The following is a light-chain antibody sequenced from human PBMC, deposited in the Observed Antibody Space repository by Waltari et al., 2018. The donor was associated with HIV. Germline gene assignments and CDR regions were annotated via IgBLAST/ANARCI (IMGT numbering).Light chain of an antibody. CDR3: SSYGGNSNVI. CDR2: EVL. CDR1: SIDIGDYDY. V-gene: IGLV2-8*01. J-gene: IGLJ2*01. Sequence: QSALTQPPSASGSPGQSVTISCTGTSIDIGDYDYVSWYQHQPGEAPKLLIYEVLNRPSGVPHRFSGSKSGNTASLTVSGLQAEDEADYYCSSYGGNSNVIFGGGTKLTVL.